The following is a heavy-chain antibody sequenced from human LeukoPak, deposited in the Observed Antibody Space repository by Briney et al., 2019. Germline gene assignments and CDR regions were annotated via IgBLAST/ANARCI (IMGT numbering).Heavy chain of an antibody. J-gene: IGHJ4*02. CDR3: ARVSRGANSGYYYEVY. CDR1: GGSFSAYY. V-gene: IGHV4-34*01. CDR2: INHTGST. D-gene: IGHD3-22*01. Sequence: SETLSLTCAVYGGSFSAYYWSWVRQPPGKGLEWIGEINHTGSTNYNPSLKSRVTISGDTSKNQLSLKVMSVTAADTAVYYCARVSRGANSGYYYEVYWGQGTLVTVSS.